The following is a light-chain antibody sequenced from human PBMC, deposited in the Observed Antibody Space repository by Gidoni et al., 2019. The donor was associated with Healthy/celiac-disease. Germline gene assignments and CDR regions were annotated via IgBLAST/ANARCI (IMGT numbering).Light chain of an antibody. Sequence: DMVMTQSPLSLPVTPGEPASISCRSSQSLLHSNGYNYMIWYLQKPGQSPQLLIYLGSNRASGVPDRFSGSGSGTDFTLKISRVEAEDVGVYYCMQALQTPRTFGQGTKVEIK. J-gene: IGKJ1*01. CDR1: QSLLHSNGYNY. CDR3: MQALQTPRT. CDR2: LGS. V-gene: IGKV2-28*01.